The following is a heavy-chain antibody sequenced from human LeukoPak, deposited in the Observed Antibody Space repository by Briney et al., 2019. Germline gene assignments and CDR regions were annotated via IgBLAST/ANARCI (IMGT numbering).Heavy chain of an antibody. V-gene: IGHV1-2*02. CDR2: INPNNGGT. J-gene: IGHJ4*02. D-gene: IGHD3-9*01. Sequence: ASVKVSCKPSGYTFTTYYIHWVRQAPGHGLEWMGWINPNNGGTNYAQNFQGRVTMTRDTSISTAYMELSSLISGDTALYYCARGYYNVLTGHLYFFDYWGRGTLVTVSS. CDR1: GYTFTTYY. CDR3: ARGYYNVLTGHLYFFDY.